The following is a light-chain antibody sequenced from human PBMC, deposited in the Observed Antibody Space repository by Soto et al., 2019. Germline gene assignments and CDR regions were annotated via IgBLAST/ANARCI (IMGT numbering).Light chain of an antibody. V-gene: IGLV2-11*01. Sequence: QSALTQPRSVSGSPGQSVTISCTGTSSDVGGYNYVSWYQQHPGKAPKLMIYDVSKRPSGVPDRFSGSKSVNTASLTISELQAEDEADYYCCSYAGSYTLVFGGGTKLTVL. J-gene: IGLJ2*01. CDR2: DVS. CDR3: CSYAGSYTLV. CDR1: SSDVGGYNY.